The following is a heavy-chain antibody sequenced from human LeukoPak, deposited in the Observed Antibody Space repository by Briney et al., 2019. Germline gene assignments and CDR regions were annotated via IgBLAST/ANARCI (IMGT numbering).Heavy chain of an antibody. J-gene: IGHJ4*02. V-gene: IGHV1-2*02. D-gene: IGHD3-10*01. CDR1: GYTFTGYY. CDR3: ARVYGSGSNIPLDY. CDR2: INPNSGGT. Sequence: ASVKVSCKASGYTFTGYYMHWVRQAPGQGLEWMGWINPNSGGTNYAQKFQGRVTMTRDTSISTAYMELSRLRSDDTAVYYCARVYGSGSNIPLDYWGQGTLVTVSS.